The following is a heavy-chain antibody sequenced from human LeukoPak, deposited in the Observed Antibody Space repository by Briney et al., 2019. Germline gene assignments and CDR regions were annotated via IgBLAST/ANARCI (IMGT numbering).Heavy chain of an antibody. V-gene: IGHV4-34*01. D-gene: IGHD2-2*01. Sequence: SETLCLTCAVYGGSFSGYYWSWIRQPPGKGLEWIGEINHGGSTNYNPSFKSRVTISVDTSKNQFSLKLSSVTAADTAVYYCARGSRVVVPAAPVWKYWGQGTLVTVSS. CDR1: GGSFSGYY. J-gene: IGHJ4*02. CDR2: INHGGST. CDR3: ARGSRVVVPAAPVWKY.